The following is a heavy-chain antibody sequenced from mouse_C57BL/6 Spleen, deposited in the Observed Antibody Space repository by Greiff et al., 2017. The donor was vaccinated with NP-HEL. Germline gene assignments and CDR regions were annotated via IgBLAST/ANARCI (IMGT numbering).Heavy chain of an antibody. CDR3: ARVGYGTHYFDY. CDR2: INYDGSST. Sequence: EVMLVESEGGLVQPGSSMKLSCTASGFTFSDYYMAWVRQVPEKGLEWVANINYDGSSTYYLDSLKSRFIISRDNAKNILYLQMSSLKSEDTATYYCARVGYGTHYFDYWGQGTTLTVSS. J-gene: IGHJ2*01. V-gene: IGHV5-16*01. D-gene: IGHD1-1*01. CDR1: GFTFSDYY.